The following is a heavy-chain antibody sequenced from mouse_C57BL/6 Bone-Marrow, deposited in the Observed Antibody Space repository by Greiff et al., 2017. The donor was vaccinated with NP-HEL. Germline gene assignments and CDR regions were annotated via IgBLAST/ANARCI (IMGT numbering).Heavy chain of an antibody. J-gene: IGHJ4*01. CDR1: GFTFSDYY. V-gene: IGHV5-16*01. Sequence: EVQVVESEGGLVQPGSSMKLSCTASGFTFSDYYMAWVRQVPEKGLEWVANINYDGSSTYYLDSLKSRFIISRDNAKNILYLQMSSLKSEDTATYYCARGYYYGSSYGAMDYWGQGTSVTVSS. D-gene: IGHD1-1*01. CDR3: ARGYYYGSSYGAMDY. CDR2: INYDGSST.